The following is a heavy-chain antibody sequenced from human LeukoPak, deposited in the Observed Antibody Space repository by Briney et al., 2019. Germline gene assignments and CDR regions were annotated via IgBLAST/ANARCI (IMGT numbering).Heavy chain of an antibody. Sequence: GGSLRLSCAASGFTFSSYGMSWVRQAPGKGLEWVSAISGSGGSTYYADSVKGRFTISRDNSKNTLHLQMNSLRAEDTAVYYCASYYYDSSGYYYPLAFDIWGQGTMVTVSS. J-gene: IGHJ3*02. V-gene: IGHV3-23*01. CDR2: ISGSGGST. CDR1: GFTFSSYG. D-gene: IGHD3-22*01. CDR3: ASYYYDSSGYYYPLAFDI.